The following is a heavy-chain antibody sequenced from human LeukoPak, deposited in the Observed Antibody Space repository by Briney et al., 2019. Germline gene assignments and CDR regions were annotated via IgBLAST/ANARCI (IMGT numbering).Heavy chain of an antibody. CDR3: AKDRVPDVTYYYDSSGQIDY. Sequence: ASVKVSCKASGYTFTSYYMHWVRQAPGQGLEWMGIINPSGGSTSYAQKFQGRVTMTRDMSTSTVYMELNSLRAEDTAVYYCAKDRVPDVTYYYDSSGQIDYWGQGTLVTVSS. CDR1: GYTFTSYY. D-gene: IGHD3-22*01. CDR2: INPSGGST. V-gene: IGHV1-46*01. J-gene: IGHJ4*02.